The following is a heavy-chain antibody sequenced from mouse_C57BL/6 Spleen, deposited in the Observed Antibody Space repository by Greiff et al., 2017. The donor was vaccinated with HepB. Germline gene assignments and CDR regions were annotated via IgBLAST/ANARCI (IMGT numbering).Heavy chain of an antibody. J-gene: IGHJ3*01. D-gene: IGHD1-1*01. CDR2: IYPRSGNT. Sequence: QVQLQQSGAELARPGASVKLSCKASGYTFTSYGISWVKQRTGQGLEWIGEIYPRSGNTYYNEKFKGKATLTADKSSSTAYMELRSLTSEDSAVYFCARSQGITTVVATGFAYWGQGTLVTVSA. CDR3: ARSQGITTVVATGFAY. V-gene: IGHV1-81*01. CDR1: GYTFTSYG.